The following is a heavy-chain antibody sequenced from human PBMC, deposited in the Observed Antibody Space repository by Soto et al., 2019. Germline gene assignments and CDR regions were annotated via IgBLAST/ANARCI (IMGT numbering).Heavy chain of an antibody. CDR2: INHSGST. V-gene: IGHV4-34*01. CDR3: ARGYCSGGSLLPSRSCARGRKNDY. Sequence: SETLSLTCAVYGGSFSGYYWSWIRQPPGKGLERIGEINHSGSTNYNPSLKSRVTISVDTSKNQFSLKLSSVTAADTAVYYCARGYCSGGSLLPSRSCARGRKNDYWGQGTLVTVSS. J-gene: IGHJ4*02. CDR1: GGSFSGYY. D-gene: IGHD2-15*01.